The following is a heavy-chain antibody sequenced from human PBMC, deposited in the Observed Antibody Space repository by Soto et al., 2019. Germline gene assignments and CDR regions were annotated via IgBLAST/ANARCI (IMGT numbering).Heavy chain of an antibody. CDR2: FDPEDGET. CDR1: GYTLTELS. Sequence: GASVKVSCKASGYTLTELSMHWVRQAPGKGLEWMGGFDPEDGETIYAQKFQGRVTMTEDTSTDTAYMELSSLRSEDTAVYCCATDSRLLSTIMDVWGQGTTVTVSS. D-gene: IGHD5-12*01. CDR3: ATDSRLLSTIMDV. J-gene: IGHJ6*02. V-gene: IGHV1-24*01.